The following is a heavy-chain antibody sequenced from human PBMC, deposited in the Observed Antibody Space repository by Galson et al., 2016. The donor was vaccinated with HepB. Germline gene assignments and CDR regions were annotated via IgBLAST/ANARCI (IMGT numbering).Heavy chain of an antibody. CDR1: GFTFSSYG. J-gene: IGHJ4*02. V-gene: IGHV3-33*01. D-gene: IGHD4-17*01. Sequence: SLRLSCAASGFTFSSYGMHGVRQSPGKGLEWVAVIWYAGSNKYYADSVKGRFTISRDNSKNTLYVQMNSLRAEDTAVYYCARDDFGDSIDYWGQGTLVTVSS. CDR2: IWYAGSNK. CDR3: ARDDFGDSIDY.